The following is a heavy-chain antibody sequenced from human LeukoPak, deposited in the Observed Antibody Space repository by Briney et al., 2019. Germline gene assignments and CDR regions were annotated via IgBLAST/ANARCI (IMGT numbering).Heavy chain of an antibody. CDR1: GFTFSSYA. D-gene: IGHD6-19*01. J-gene: IGHJ4*02. V-gene: IGHV3-30-3*01. Sequence: AGGSLRLSCAASGFTFSSYAMHWVRRAPGKGLEWVAVISYDGSNKYYADSVKGRFTISRDNSKNTLYLQMNSLRAEDTAVYYCARGGYSSIYFDYWGQGTLVTVSS. CDR2: ISYDGSNK. CDR3: ARGGYSSIYFDY.